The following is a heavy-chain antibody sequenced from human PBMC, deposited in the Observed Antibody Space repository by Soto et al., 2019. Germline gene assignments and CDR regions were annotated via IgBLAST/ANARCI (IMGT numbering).Heavy chain of an antibody. Sequence: AGGSMRLSCAAAGLTCSSYAMRWVRQAPGKGLEWVSTISRSGGGTYYADSVKGRFTISRDNSKNTLYLQMNTLRAEDTAVYYCAKADCSGGSCYLGYSDIWGQGTMVTVSS. V-gene: IGHV3-23*01. J-gene: IGHJ3*02. CDR2: ISRSGGGT. CDR3: AKADCSGGSCYLGYSDI. CDR1: GLTCSSYA. D-gene: IGHD2-15*01.